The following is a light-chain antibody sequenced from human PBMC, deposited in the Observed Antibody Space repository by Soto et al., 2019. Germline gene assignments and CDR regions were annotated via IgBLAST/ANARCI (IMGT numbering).Light chain of an antibody. Sequence: DIQMTQSPTSLSASVGDRVTITCRASQDTRNFVAWYQQKPGKAPKLLIYAASTLQPGVPSRFRGSGSGTDSTPTINSLQAELVAAYSCQKYSSVPVFGPGTKVDIK. CDR2: AAS. CDR3: QKYSSVPV. V-gene: IGKV1-27*01. CDR1: QDTRNF. J-gene: IGKJ3*01.